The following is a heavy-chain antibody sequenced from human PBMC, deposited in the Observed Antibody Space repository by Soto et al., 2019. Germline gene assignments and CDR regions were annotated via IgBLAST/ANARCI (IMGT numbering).Heavy chain of an antibody. Sequence: GGSLRLSCAASGFTFSSYAMSWVRQAPGKGLEWVSAISGSGGSTYYADSVKGRFTISRDNSKNTLYLQMNSLRADDTAVYYCAKSGSWYWGPSDYWGQGTLVTVSS. D-gene: IGHD6-13*01. CDR3: AKSGSWYWGPSDY. CDR2: ISGSGGST. J-gene: IGHJ4*02. CDR1: GFTFSSYA. V-gene: IGHV3-23*01.